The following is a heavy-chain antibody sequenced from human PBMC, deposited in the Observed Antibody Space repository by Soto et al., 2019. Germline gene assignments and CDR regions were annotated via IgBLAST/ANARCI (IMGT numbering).Heavy chain of an antibody. CDR1: GGSISSSSYY. CDR2: IYYSGST. CDR3: ARIYSELLWFGELIFDY. Sequence: QLQLQESGPGLVKPSETLSLTCTVSGGSISSSSYYWGWIRQPPGKGLEWIGSIYYSGSTYYNPSLKSRVTISVDTSKNQFSLKLSSVTAADTAVYYCARIYSELLWFGELIFDYWGQGTLVTVSS. J-gene: IGHJ4*02. D-gene: IGHD3-10*01. V-gene: IGHV4-39*01.